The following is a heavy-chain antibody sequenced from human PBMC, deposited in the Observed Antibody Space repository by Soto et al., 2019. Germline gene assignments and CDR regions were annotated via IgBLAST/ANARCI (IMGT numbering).Heavy chain of an antibody. D-gene: IGHD6-13*01. J-gene: IGHJ5*02. CDR2: ISSSGSTI. CDR3: ARVVGVPGYSSSNNWFDP. CDR1: GFTFSDYY. Sequence: KSGGSLRLSCAASGFTFSDYYMSWIRQAPGKGLEWVSYISSSGSTIYYADSVKGRFTISRDNAKNSLYLQMNSLRAEDTAVYYCARVVGVPGYSSSNNWFDPWGQGTLVTVSS. V-gene: IGHV3-11*01.